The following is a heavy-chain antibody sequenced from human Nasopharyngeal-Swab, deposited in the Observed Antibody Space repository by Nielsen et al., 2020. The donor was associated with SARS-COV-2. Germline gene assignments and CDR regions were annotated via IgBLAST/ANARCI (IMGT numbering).Heavy chain of an antibody. CDR1: GYTFTTYG. Sequence: ASMNVSCKASGYTFTTYGISWVRQAPGQGLEWMGWVSANSGNTYYAQKFQGRVTMTRDTSMSTAHMDLRSLGSDDTAVYYCARDVSYKFDTWGQGTLVTVSS. V-gene: IGHV1-18*01. J-gene: IGHJ5*02. CDR3: ARDVSYKFDT. D-gene: IGHD1-14*01. CDR2: VSANSGNT.